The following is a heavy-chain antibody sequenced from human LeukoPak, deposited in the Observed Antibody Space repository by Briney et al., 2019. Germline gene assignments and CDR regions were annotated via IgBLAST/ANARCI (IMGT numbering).Heavy chain of an antibody. D-gene: IGHD2-2*01. CDR1: GFTFSSNA. J-gene: IGHJ4*02. CDR3: AGEGCSSTSCPPGSSFDY. Sequence: GGSLRLSCAASGFTFSSNAMHWVRQAPGKGLEWVAFISYDGSDKFYADSVKGRFTISRDNSKNTLYLQMNSLRAEDTAVYYCAGEGCSSTSCPPGSSFDYWGQGTLVTVSS. V-gene: IGHV3-30*01. CDR2: ISYDGSDK.